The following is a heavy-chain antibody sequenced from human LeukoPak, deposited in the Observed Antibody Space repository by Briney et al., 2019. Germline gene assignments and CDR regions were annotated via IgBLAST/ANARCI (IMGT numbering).Heavy chain of an antibody. D-gene: IGHD5-18*01. V-gene: IGHV4-39*07. J-gene: IGHJ4*02. CDR3: ARGSYGYGVYFDY. Sequence: PSETLSLTCTVSGGSISSSSYYWGWLRQPPGKGLEWIGSIYYSGSTYYNPSLKSRVTISVDTSKNQFSLKLSSVTAADTAVYYCARGSYGYGVYFDYWGQGTLVTVSS. CDR2: IYYSGST. CDR1: GGSISSSSYY.